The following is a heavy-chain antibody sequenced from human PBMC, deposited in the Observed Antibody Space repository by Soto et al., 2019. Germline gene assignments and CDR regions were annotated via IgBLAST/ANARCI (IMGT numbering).Heavy chain of an antibody. J-gene: IGHJ5*02. V-gene: IGHV1-18*01. CDR2: INTYNGNT. CDR1: GYTFTNCG. D-gene: IGHD3-10*01. Sequence: QVQLVQSGAEVKKPGASVKVSCKASGYTFTNCGISWVRQAPGQGLEWMAWINTYNGNTNHAQKLQGRVTMTTDTSTSTAYMELRSLRSDDTAVYYCARGVGSGTYYNQYNWFDPWGQGTLVTVSS. CDR3: ARGVGSGTYYNQYNWFDP.